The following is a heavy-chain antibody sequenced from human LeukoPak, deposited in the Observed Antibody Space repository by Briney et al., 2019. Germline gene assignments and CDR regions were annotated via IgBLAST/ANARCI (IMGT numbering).Heavy chain of an antibody. CDR2: IWYDGSKK. Sequence: PGRSLRLPCAASGFTFSSHGIHCVRQAPGKGLEWVAVIWYDGSKKYHADSVKGRFTISRDNSKNTLYLQMNSLRAEDTAVYYCARDLLGYSYDAYYFDFWGQGTLVTVSS. J-gene: IGHJ4*02. V-gene: IGHV3-33*01. CDR1: GFTFSSHG. CDR3: ARDLLGYSYDAYYFDF. D-gene: IGHD5-18*01.